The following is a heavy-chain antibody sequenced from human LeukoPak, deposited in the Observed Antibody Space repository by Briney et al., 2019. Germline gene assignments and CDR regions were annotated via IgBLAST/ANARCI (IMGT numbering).Heavy chain of an antibody. D-gene: IGHD7-27*01. CDR2: IHRSGNS. CDR1: GASVTDYY. CDR3: TRGHWGLQS. V-gene: IGHV4-59*02. J-gene: IGHJ5*02. Sequence: SETLSLTCTVSGASVTDYYWSWIRQSPGKGLEWISYIHRSGNSDYNPSFRSRVTTSLDTSKNQFSLNLISVTAADTAVYYCTRGHWGLQSWSQGTLVTVSS.